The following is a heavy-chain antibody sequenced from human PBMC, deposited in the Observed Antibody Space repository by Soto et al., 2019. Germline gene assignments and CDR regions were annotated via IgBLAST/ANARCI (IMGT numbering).Heavy chain of an antibody. Sequence: SQTLSLTCAISGDSVSSNSAAWNWIRQSPSRGLEWLGRTYYRSKWYNDYAVSVKSRITINPDTSKNQFSLQLNSVSPEDTAVYYCASYPVQLWFGEIYGMEVWGQGTRVTVSS. CDR3: ASYPVQLWFGEIYGMEV. CDR1: GDSVSSNSAA. D-gene: IGHD3-10*01. V-gene: IGHV6-1*01. CDR2: TYYRSKWYN. J-gene: IGHJ6*02.